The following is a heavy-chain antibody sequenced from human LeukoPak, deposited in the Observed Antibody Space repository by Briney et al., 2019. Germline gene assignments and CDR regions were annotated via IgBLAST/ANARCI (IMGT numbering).Heavy chain of an antibody. Sequence: SETLSLTCTVSGDSVASGGYYWSWIRQPPGKGLEWIGEINHSGSTNYNPSLKSRVTISVDTSKNQFSLKLSSVTAADTAVYYCARGRVVTAIPGYFDYWGQGTLVTVSS. V-gene: IGHV4-34*01. D-gene: IGHD2-21*02. CDR3: ARGRVVTAIPGYFDY. J-gene: IGHJ4*02. CDR1: GDSVASGGYY. CDR2: INHSGST.